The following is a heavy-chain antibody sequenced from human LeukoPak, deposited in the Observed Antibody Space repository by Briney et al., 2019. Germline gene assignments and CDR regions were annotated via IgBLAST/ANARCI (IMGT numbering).Heavy chain of an antibody. V-gene: IGHV7-4-1*02. CDR3: ARAWSSSWTAQDYYYGMDV. J-gene: IGHJ6*02. CDR2: INTNTGNP. Sequence: ASVKVSCKASGYTFTSYAMNWVRQAPGQGLEWMGWINTNTGNPTYAQGFTGRFAFSLDTSVSTAYLQISSLKAEDTAVYYCARAWSSSWTAQDYYYGMDVWGQGTTVTVSS. CDR1: GYTFTSYA. D-gene: IGHD6-13*01.